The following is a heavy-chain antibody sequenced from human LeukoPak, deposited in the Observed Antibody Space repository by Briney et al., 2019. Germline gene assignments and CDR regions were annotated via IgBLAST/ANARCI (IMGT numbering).Heavy chain of an antibody. D-gene: IGHD5-24*01. Sequence: PGGSLRLSCVASGFTFSTYGMSWVRQAPGKGLEWVSTTSDRAGSSSYSDSVKGRFTISRDNSKNTLYLQMNSLRAEDTAGYYCARASFQRWLQLGGDWGQGTLVTVSS. CDR1: GFTFSTYG. J-gene: IGHJ4*02. CDR3: ARASFQRWLQLGGD. CDR2: TSDRAGSS. V-gene: IGHV3-23*01.